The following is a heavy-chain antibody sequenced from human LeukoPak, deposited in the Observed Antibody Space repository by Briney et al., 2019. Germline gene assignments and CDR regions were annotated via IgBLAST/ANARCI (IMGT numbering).Heavy chain of an antibody. Sequence: PSETLSLTCTVSGVSINTYYWGWVRQPAGKGLEWIGRIYTSGSTNYNPSLRSRVTMSADTSKNQFSLKLSSVTAADTAVYFCAREGTIWFGELFYFDYWGQGTLVTVSS. D-gene: IGHD3-10*01. V-gene: IGHV4-4*07. CDR1: GVSINTYY. CDR2: IYTSGST. J-gene: IGHJ4*02. CDR3: AREGTIWFGELFYFDY.